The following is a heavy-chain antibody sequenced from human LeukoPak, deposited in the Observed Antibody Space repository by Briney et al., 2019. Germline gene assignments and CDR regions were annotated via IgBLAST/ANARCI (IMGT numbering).Heavy chain of an antibody. V-gene: IGHV1-18*04. CDR2: ISAYNGNT. Sequence: GASVTVSCKASGYTFTSYGISWVRQAPGQGLEWMGWISAYNGNTNYAQKLQGRVIMTTDTSTSAAYMELRSLRSDDTAVYYCARLEDPPNAFDIWGQGTMVTVSS. CDR3: ARLEDPPNAFDI. J-gene: IGHJ3*02. CDR1: GYTFTSYG. D-gene: IGHD2-15*01.